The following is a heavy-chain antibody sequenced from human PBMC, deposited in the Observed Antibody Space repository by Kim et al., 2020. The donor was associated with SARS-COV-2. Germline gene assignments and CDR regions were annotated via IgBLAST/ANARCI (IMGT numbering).Heavy chain of an antibody. D-gene: IGHD2-15*01. CDR1: GFTFDDYA. CDR2: ISWNSGSI. Sequence: GGSLRLSCAASGFTFDDYAMHWVRQAPGKGLEWVSGISWNSGSIGYADSVKGRFTISRDNAKNSLYLQMNSLRAEDTALYYCAKAFKYCSGGSCYARYYYYGMDVWGQGTTVTVSS. V-gene: IGHV3-9*01. J-gene: IGHJ6*02. CDR3: AKAFKYCSGGSCYARYYYYGMDV.